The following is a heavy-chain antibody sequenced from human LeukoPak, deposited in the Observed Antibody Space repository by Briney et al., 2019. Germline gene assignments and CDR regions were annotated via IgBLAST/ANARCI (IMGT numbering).Heavy chain of an antibody. V-gene: IGHV3-30*18. CDR1: RCTFSSYG. D-gene: IGHD3-22*01. Sequence: GGSLRLSCAASRCTFSSYGMHWVRQAPGKGLEWVAVISYDGSNKYYADSVKGRFTISRDNSKNTLYLQMNSLRAEDTAAFYCAKNHLSSAWDCAFDYWGQGTLVTVSS. CDR2: ISYDGSNK. J-gene: IGHJ4*02. CDR3: AKNHLSSAWDCAFDY.